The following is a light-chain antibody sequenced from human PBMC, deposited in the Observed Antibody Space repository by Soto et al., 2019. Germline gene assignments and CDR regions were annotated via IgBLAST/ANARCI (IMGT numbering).Light chain of an antibody. J-gene: IGKJ1*01. V-gene: IGKV1-5*03. CDR2: EAS. CDR1: QTISGW. CDR3: QQYTSYSPT. Sequence: DLQMTQSPSTLSASVGDRVTITCRASQTISGWLAWYQQKPGKAPKLLIFEASILESGVPSRFSGSRSGTEFTLTLDSLQPDDFATYYCQQYTSYSPTFGQGTKVEI.